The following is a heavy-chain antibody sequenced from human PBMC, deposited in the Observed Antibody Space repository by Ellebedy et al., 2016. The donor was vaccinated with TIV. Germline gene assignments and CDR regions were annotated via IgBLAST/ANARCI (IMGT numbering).Heavy chain of an antibody. V-gene: IGHV4-59*08. J-gene: IGHJ3*02. D-gene: IGHD1-1*01. Sequence: MPSETLSLTCTVSGGSISSYYWSWIRQPPGKGLEWIGYIFYSGSTNYNPSLKSRVTISVDTSKNQFSLKLSSVTAADTAVYYCARLWERQADDGFDIWGQGTMVTVSS. CDR1: GGSISSYY. CDR3: ARLWERQADDGFDI. CDR2: IFYSGST.